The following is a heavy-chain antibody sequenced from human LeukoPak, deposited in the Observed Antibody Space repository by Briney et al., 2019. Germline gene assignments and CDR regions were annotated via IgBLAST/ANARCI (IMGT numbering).Heavy chain of an antibody. Sequence: PGGSLRLSCTASGFTFSNAWMSWVRQAPGKGLEWVALMWYDGSNKYYADSVKGRFTISRDNSKNTVYLQMRSVRAEDTAVYYCARDFYGDYGTYDIWGQGTVVTVSS. CDR1: GFTFSNAW. CDR2: MWYDGSNK. V-gene: IGHV3-33*08. D-gene: IGHD4-17*01. CDR3: ARDFYGDYGTYDI. J-gene: IGHJ3*02.